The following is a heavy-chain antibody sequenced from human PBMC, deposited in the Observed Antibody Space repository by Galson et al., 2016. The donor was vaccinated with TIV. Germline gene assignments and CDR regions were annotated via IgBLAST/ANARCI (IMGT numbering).Heavy chain of an antibody. J-gene: IGHJ4*02. Sequence: SLRLSCAASGFTFSAYAVNWVRQAPGKGLEWVSGIGGIGTSPYYAGSVKGRFTISRDNSRNTLYLQMNSLRAEDTALYYCAKDAQWLPAANFDYWGQGILVTVSS. CDR3: AKDAQWLPAANFDY. D-gene: IGHD6-19*01. V-gene: IGHV3-23*01. CDR1: GFTFSAYA. CDR2: IGGIGTSP.